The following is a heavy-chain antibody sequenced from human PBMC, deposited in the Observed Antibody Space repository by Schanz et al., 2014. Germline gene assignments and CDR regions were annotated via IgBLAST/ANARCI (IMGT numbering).Heavy chain of an antibody. CDR1: GGSFSSNY. CDR2: INQSGTT. V-gene: IGHV4-34*02. CDR3: ARGTRERLLLRSWQFAFDI. D-gene: IGHD3-22*01. Sequence: QVQLQQWGAGLLKPSETLSLTCAVYGGSFSSNYWSWIRQPPGKGLEWIGEINQSGTTNYNPSLKSRVTKPVDTSKSQISLKSSSVTAADTAVYYCARGTRERLLLRSWQFAFDIWGQGTMVTVSS. J-gene: IGHJ3*02.